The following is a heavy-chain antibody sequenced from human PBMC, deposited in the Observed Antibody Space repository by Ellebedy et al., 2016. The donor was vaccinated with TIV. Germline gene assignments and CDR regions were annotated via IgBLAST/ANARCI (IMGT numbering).Heavy chain of an antibody. V-gene: IGHV1-8*01. CDR1: GYTFTSYD. CDR3: AKNPSNSGVFDI. J-gene: IGHJ3*02. D-gene: IGHD3-10*01. Sequence: ASLKVSCXASGYTFTSYDINWVRQPTGQGLQWMGWMNPHSGNTGYAQHFQGRVTMTRNTSISTAYMELSSLRSEDTAVYYCAKNPSNSGVFDIWGQGTMVTVSS. CDR2: MNPHSGNT.